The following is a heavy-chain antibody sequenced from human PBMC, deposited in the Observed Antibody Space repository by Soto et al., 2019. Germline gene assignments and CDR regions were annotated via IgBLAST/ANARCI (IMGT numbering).Heavy chain of an antibody. Sequence: SETLSLTCAVYGGSFSGYYWSWIRQPPGKGLEWIGEINHSGSTNYNPSLKSRVTISVDTSKNQFSLKLSSVTAADTAVYYCARGDCTIFGVVSDWFGPWGQGTLVTVSS. CDR1: GGSFSGYY. J-gene: IGHJ5*02. V-gene: IGHV4-34*01. CDR2: INHSGST. D-gene: IGHD3-3*01. CDR3: ARGDCTIFGVVSDWFGP.